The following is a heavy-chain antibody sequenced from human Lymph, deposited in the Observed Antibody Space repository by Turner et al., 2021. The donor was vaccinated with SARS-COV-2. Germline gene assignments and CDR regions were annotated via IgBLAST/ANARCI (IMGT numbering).Heavy chain of an antibody. D-gene: IGHD5-18*01. V-gene: IGHV4-59*08. Sequence: QVQLQESGPGLVKPSETLSLTCTVSGGSISSYYWSWIRQPPGKGLEWIGYISNSGSTNYVPSLKSRVTISLDTSKNQFSLKLSSVTAADTAVYYCARHGNELGIQLWGQGTLVTVSS. CDR3: ARHGNELGIQL. CDR1: GGSISSYY. J-gene: IGHJ4*02. CDR2: ISNSGST.